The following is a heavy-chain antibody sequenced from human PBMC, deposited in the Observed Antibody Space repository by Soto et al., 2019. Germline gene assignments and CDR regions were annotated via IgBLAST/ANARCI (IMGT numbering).Heavy chain of an antibody. CDR1: GFTFSSYA. V-gene: IGHV3-23*01. CDR3: AKFSPGQLLIGVVIILSFDY. Sequence: GGSLRLSCAASGFTFSSYAMSWVRQAPGKGLEWVSAISGSGGSTYYADSVKGRFTISRDNSKNTLYLQMNSLRAEDTAVYYCAKFSPGQLLIGVVIILSFDYWGQGTLVTVSS. D-gene: IGHD3-3*01. CDR2: ISGSGGST. J-gene: IGHJ4*02.